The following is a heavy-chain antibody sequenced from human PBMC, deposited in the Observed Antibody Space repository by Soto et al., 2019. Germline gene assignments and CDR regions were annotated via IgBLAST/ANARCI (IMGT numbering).Heavy chain of an antibody. D-gene: IGHD3-10*01. J-gene: IGHJ4*02. CDR1: GFSFDDYT. CDR2: ISWDGGST. CDR3: AKDISPGGHPGTFDY. V-gene: IGHV3-43*01. Sequence: EVQLVESGGVVVQPGGSLRLSCAASGFSFDDYTMHWVRQVPGKGLEWVSLISWDGGSTYYGDSVKGRFTISRDNSKNSLYLQMNSLRSEDTALYYCAKDISPGGHPGTFDYWGQGTLVTVSS.